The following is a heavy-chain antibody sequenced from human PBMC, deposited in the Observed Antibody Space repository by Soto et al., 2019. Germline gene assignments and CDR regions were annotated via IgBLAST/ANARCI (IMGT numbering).Heavy chain of an antibody. CDR3: ARDDILVIPGGSYNYGMDV. J-gene: IGHJ6*02. CDR1: GFTFSDYA. D-gene: IGHD2-2*01. Sequence: QVQLVESGGGVVQPGRSLRLSCAASGFTFSDYAMHWVRQAPGKGLEWVAVVAYDGRAKYYADSVKGRFTISRDNSRTPVYLQMNSLRDEDTAMYYCARDDILVIPGGSYNYGMDVWSHGTTVTVSS. CDR2: VAYDGRAK. V-gene: IGHV3-30*04.